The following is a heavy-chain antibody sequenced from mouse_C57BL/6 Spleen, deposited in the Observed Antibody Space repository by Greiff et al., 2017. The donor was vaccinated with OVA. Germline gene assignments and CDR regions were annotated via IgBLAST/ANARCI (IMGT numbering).Heavy chain of an antibody. Sequence: EVQRVESGPGLVKPSQSLSLTCSVTGYSITSGYYWNWIRQFPGNKLEWMGYISYDGSNNYNPSLKNRISITRDTSKNQFFLKLNSVTTEDTATYYCAREDGYYGWYFDVWGTGTTVTVSS. V-gene: IGHV3-6*01. CDR3: AREDGYYGWYFDV. J-gene: IGHJ1*03. CDR1: GYSITSGYY. CDR2: ISYDGSN. D-gene: IGHD2-3*01.